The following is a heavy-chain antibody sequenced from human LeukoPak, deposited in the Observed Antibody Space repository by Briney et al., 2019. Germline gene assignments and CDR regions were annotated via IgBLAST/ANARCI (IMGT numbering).Heavy chain of an antibody. CDR1: GYTFTSYG. D-gene: IGHD3-10*01. CDR2: ISAYNGNT. V-gene: IGHV1-18*01. Sequence: GASVTVSCKASGYTFTSYGISWVRQAPGQGLEWMGWISAYNGNTNYAQKLQGRVTITTDTSTSTAYMELSSLRSDDTAVYYCARVILGKLSGSYYNLEHWGQGTLVTVSS. J-gene: IGHJ4*02. CDR3: ARVILGKLSGSYYNLEH.